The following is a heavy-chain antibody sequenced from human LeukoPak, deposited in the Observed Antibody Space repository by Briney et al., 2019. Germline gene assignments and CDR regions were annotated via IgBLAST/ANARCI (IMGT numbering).Heavy chain of an antibody. CDR2: ISGSAGST. D-gene: IGHD5-12*01. Sequence: GGSLRLSCAASGFTFSDYYMSWIRQAPGKGLEWVSGISGSAGSTYYADSVKGRFTISRDNSKNTLYLQMNSLRAEDTAVYYCAKAPSYDPYYFDYWGQGTLVTVSS. V-gene: IGHV3-23*01. CDR3: AKAPSYDPYYFDY. J-gene: IGHJ4*02. CDR1: GFTFSDYY.